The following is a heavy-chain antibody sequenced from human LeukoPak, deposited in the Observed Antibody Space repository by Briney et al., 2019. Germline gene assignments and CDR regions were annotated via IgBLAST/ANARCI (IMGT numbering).Heavy chain of an antibody. CDR3: ARVLTPWAWDFDY. Sequence: ASVKVSCKASGYTFTGYYMHCVRQAPGQGLEWMGWINPNSGGTNYAQKFQGRVTMTRDTSISTAYMELSRLRSDDTAVYYCARVLTPWAWDFDYWGQGTLVTVSS. CDR2: INPNSGGT. V-gene: IGHV1-2*02. J-gene: IGHJ4*02. D-gene: IGHD3-16*01. CDR1: GYTFTGYY.